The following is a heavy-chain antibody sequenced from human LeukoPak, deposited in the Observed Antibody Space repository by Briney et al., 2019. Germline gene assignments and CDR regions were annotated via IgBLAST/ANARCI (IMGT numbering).Heavy chain of an antibody. D-gene: IGHD2-15*01. V-gene: IGHV5-51*01. Sequence: GESLKISCKGSGYSFTNYWIGWVRQMPGKGLEWMGIIYPGDSDTRYSPSLQGQVTISADKSISTAYVQWSSLKASDTAMYYCARRGYCSGGNCHSHAFDIWGQGTMVTVSS. J-gene: IGHJ3*02. CDR2: IYPGDSDT. CDR1: GYSFTNYW. CDR3: ARRGYCSGGNCHSHAFDI.